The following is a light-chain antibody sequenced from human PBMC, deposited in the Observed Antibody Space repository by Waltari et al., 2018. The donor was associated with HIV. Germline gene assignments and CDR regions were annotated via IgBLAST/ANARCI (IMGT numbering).Light chain of an antibody. CDR3: ASNRLDYTLI. Sequence: QSALTQPASVSGFLGQSINISCTGLSTDSRFSHSVSWYQQHPGKIPRLIIFDINNRPSGVSDHFSGSRSGNSASLTFSGLQSGDEAHYYCASNRLDYTLIFGGGTKLTVL. J-gene: IGLJ2*01. V-gene: IGLV2-14*03. CDR1: STDSRFSHS. CDR2: DIN.